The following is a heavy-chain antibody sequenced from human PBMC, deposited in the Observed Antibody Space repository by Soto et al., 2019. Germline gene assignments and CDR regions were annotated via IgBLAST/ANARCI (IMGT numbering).Heavy chain of an antibody. D-gene: IGHD1-20*01. CDR3: ARVGENNWNDVVDY. Sequence: QVQLQQWGAGLSKPSETLSLTCAVYGGSFSGYYWSWIRQPPGKGLEWIGEINHSGSTNYNPSLKSRVTISVDTSKNQFSLKLSSVTAADTAVYYCARVGENNWNDVVDYWGQGTLVTVSS. CDR1: GGSFSGYY. V-gene: IGHV4-34*01. J-gene: IGHJ4*02. CDR2: INHSGST.